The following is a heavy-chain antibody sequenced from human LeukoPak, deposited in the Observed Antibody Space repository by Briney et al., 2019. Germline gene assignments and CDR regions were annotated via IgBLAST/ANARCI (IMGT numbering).Heavy chain of an antibody. CDR1: GYSFTGYW. J-gene: IGHJ4*02. V-gene: IGHV5-51*01. D-gene: IGHD3-10*01. CDR2: IYPSDSNT. Sequence: RGESLKISCKASGYSFTGYWIGWVRQMPGKGLEWMGIIYPSDSNTRYSPSFQGQVTISADKSITTAYLQWSSLQASDTAMYYCAKHSGSGSYYIDYWGQGTLVTVSS. CDR3: AKHSGSGSYYIDY.